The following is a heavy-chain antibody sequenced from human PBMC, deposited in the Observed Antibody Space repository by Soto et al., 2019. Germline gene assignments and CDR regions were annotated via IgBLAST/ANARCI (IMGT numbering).Heavy chain of an antibody. CDR1: GFPCGSYD. CDR3: EKAHANGGGAFDF. J-gene: IGHJ3*01. V-gene: IGHV3-23*01. CDR2: ILVDGRT. Sequence: GGSLRLSCAASGFPCGSYDMTWVRQAPGKGLEWVSTILVDGRTFYVDSVKGRFTISRDNSRNTVYLQMNSLTAGDTALYYCEKAHANGGGAFDFCGQGTMVTVSS. D-gene: IGHD2-8*01.